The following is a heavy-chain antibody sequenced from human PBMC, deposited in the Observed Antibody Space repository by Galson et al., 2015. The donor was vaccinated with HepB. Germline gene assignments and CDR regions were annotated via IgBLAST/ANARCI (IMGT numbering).Heavy chain of an antibody. CDR2: IDPSDSYT. J-gene: IGHJ4*02. CDR1: GYSFPSYW. CDR3: AVIAVAGHTIDF. Sequence: QSGAEVTKPGESPRTSCKGSGYSFPSYWNSWVRQKPGKGLEWMGRIDPSDSYTQYRPSFQGHVTISADKTISTVYLQWSSLKASDAAMYYCAVIAVAGHTIDFWGQGTLVTVSS. D-gene: IGHD6-19*01. V-gene: IGHV5-10-1*01.